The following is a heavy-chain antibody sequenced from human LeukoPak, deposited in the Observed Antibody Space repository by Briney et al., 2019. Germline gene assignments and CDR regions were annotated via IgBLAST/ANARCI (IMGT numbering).Heavy chain of an antibody. D-gene: IGHD6-13*01. CDR3: ARDSSSGDAFDI. CDR2: IIPIFGTA. CDR1: VGTFIIYA. Sequence: ASVTVSFTASVGTFIIYAISWVRQAPGQGLGWMGGIIPIFGTANYAPKFQGRVTITADESTSTAYMELSSLRSEDTAVYYCARDSSSGDAFDIWGQGTMVTVSS. V-gene: IGHV1-69*13. J-gene: IGHJ3*02.